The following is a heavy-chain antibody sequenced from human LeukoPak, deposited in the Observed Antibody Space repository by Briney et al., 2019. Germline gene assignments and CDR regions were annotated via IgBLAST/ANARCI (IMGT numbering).Heavy chain of an antibody. D-gene: IGHD3-9*01. Sequence: GGSLRLSCAASGFTFSSYSMNWVRQAPGKGLEWVSSISSSSSYIYYADSVKGRFTISRDNAKNSLYLQMNSLRAEDTAVYYCAKSNYHILTAHYITPPVYYYYGMDVCGKGTTVTVSS. J-gene: IGHJ6*04. CDR1: GFTFSSYS. CDR3: AKSNYHILTAHYITPPVYYYYGMDV. CDR2: ISSSSSYI. V-gene: IGHV3-21*01.